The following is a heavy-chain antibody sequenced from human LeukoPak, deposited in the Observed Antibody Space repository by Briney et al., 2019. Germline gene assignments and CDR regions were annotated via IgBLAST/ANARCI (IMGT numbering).Heavy chain of an antibody. V-gene: IGHV3-23*01. CDR3: ARHDSFIPY. CDR2: ISDNEGRT. D-gene: IGHD5-18*01. J-gene: IGHJ4*02. Sequence: PGGSLRLSCAASGVAFNYYAMSWVRQAPGKGLEWVSGISDNEGRTYYTDSVKGRFTISRDKTKNTVFLQMHNLRADDTAVYFCARHDSFIPYWGQGALVTVSS. CDR1: GVAFNYYA.